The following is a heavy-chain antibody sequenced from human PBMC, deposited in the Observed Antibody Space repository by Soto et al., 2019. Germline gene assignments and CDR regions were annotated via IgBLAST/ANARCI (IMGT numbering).Heavy chain of an antibody. V-gene: IGHV4-39*01. CDR3: ARLVLRVARGMDV. Sequence: QLQLQESGPGLVKPSETLSLTCTVSGGSISSSSYYWGWIRQPPGKGLEWIGSIYYSGSTYYNPSLKSRVTISVDTSKNQFSLKLSSVTAADTAVYYCARLVLRVARGMDVWGQGTTVTVSS. CDR1: GGSISSSSYY. CDR2: IYYSGST. D-gene: IGHD6-6*01. J-gene: IGHJ6*02.